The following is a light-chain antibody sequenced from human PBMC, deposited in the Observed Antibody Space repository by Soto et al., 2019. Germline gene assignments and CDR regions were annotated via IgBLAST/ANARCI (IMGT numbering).Light chain of an antibody. Sequence: DLQMTQSPSSLSASVGDRVTITCRASQSISSYLNWFQQKPGNPPKLLIYAASILQGGVPSRFSGSGSGTDFTLTIRSLQPEDFATYYCQQTYSSPETFGQGTKVEI. V-gene: IGKV1-39*01. CDR3: QQTYSSPET. J-gene: IGKJ1*01. CDR2: AAS. CDR1: QSISSY.